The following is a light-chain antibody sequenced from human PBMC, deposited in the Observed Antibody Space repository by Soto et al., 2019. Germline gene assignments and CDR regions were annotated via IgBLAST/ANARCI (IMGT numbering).Light chain of an antibody. CDR3: QHSYNTPQT. CDR1: QTITNY. J-gene: IGKJ1*01. V-gene: IGKV1-39*01. CDR2: ATD. Sequence: IQMTQSPSSLSASVGDRVTITCRASQTITNYLNWYQQQSGKAPKLLIYATDTLQSGVPSRFSGSGSGTDYTLTISRLQPEDFATYYCQHSYNTPQTFGQGTKVDFK.